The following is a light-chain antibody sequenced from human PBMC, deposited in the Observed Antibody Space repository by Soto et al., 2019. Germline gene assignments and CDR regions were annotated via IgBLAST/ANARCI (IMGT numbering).Light chain of an antibody. CDR1: QTISSW. CDR3: QHYNSYSEA. CDR2: KAS. V-gene: IGKV1-5*03. Sequence: DIQMTQSPSTLSGSVGDRVTITCRASQTISSWLAWYQQKPGKAPKLLIYKASTLKSGVPSRFSGSGSGTEFPLTISILQPDDFATYYCQHYNSYSEAFGQGTKGELK. J-gene: IGKJ1*01.